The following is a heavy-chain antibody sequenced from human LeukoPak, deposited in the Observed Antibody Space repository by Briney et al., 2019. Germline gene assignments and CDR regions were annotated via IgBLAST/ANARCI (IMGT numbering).Heavy chain of an antibody. CDR1: GFTFSNYA. Sequence: PGGSLRLSCAASGFTFSNYAMAWVRQAPGKGLEWVSGLSGSGGNTFYADSVKGRFTISRDNPKNTLYLQMNSLRAEDTAVYYCAKGGGGAYYYYGMDLWGQGTTVTVSS. CDR3: AKGGGGAYYYYGMDL. CDR2: LSGSGGNT. V-gene: IGHV3-23*01. D-gene: IGHD3-16*01. J-gene: IGHJ6*02.